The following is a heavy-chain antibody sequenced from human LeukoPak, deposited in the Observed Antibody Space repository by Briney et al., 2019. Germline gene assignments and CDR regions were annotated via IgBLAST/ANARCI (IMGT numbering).Heavy chain of an antibody. CDR3: AKRSSSGYYSYYFDY. D-gene: IGHD3-22*01. CDR2: ISGSGGST. CDR1: GFTFSSHA. V-gene: IGHV3-23*01. J-gene: IGHJ4*02. Sequence: GGSLRLSCAASGFTFSSHAMSWVRQAPGKGLEWVSAISGSGGSTYYADSVKGRFTISRDNSKNTLYLQMNSLRAEDTAVYYRAKRSSSGYYSYYFDYWGQGTLVTVSS.